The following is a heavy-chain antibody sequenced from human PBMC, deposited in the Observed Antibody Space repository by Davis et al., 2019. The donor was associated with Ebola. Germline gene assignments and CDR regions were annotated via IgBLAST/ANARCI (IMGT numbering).Heavy chain of an antibody. J-gene: IGHJ5*02. Sequence: AASVKVSCKASGYTFKNYAISWVRQAPGQPLSLLFLISAYNGNTNYAQILQGRVTMTTDTSTGTAYMELRSLRSDDTAVYYCARGHTYGRWDDWFDPWGQGTLVTVSS. CDR3: ARGHTYGRWDDWFDP. CDR1: GYTFKNYA. V-gene: IGHV1-18*01. CDR2: ISAYNGNT. D-gene: IGHD1-26*01.